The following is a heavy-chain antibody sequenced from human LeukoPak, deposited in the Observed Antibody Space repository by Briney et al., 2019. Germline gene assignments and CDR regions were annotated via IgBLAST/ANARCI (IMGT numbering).Heavy chain of an antibody. CDR2: IYYSGST. CDR1: GGSISSYY. CDR3: ARLSWFGELLDLFDY. J-gene: IGHJ4*02. D-gene: IGHD3-10*01. V-gene: IGHV4-59*01. Sequence: PSETLSLTCTVSGGSISSYYWSWIRQPPGKGLEWIGYIYYSGSTNYNPSLKSRVTISVDTSKNQFSLKLSSVTAADTAVYYCARLSWFGELLDLFDYWGQGTLVTVSS.